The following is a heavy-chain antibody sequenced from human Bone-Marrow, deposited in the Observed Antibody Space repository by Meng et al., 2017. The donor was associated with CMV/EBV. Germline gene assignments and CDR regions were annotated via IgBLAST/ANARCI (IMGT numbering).Heavy chain of an antibody. CDR1: GFTFSNAW. J-gene: IGHJ5*02. D-gene: IGHD1-1*01. Sequence: GESLKISCAASGFTFSNAWMSWVRQAPGKGPEWVSHIWNGGAIYADSVKGRFTATRDNAKNSLYMEMNFLRAEDTAVYYCARDGEGQLVHQFDLWGQGIWVTVSS. CDR3: ARDGEGQLVHQFDL. V-gene: IGHV3-69-1*01. CDR2: IWNGGA.